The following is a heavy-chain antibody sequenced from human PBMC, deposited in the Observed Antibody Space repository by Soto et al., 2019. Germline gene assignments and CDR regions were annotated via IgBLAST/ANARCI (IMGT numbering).Heavy chain of an antibody. CDR2: IIPIFGTA. CDR3: ARGWGYDSNDYYYAY. Sequence: QVQLVQSGAEVRKPGSSVKVSCKASGGTFSRHAISWVRQARGQGLEWMGGIIPIFGTANHAQKFQGRVTIIADESTSTVYRELSSLRSEDTAMYYCARGWGYDSNDYYYAYWGQGTLVIVSS. V-gene: IGHV1-69*01. J-gene: IGHJ4*02. D-gene: IGHD3-22*01. CDR1: GGTFSRHA.